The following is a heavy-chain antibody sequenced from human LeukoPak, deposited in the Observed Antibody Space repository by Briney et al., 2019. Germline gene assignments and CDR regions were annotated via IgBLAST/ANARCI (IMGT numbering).Heavy chain of an antibody. CDR3: ARGYNYYDSSGYLQYRYNWFDP. D-gene: IGHD3-22*01. V-gene: IGHV1-8*01. J-gene: IGHJ5*02. Sequence: ASVKVSCKASGYTFTSYDINWVRQATGQGLEWMGWMNPNSGNTGYAQKFQGRVTMTRNTSISTAYMELSSLRSEDTAVYYCARGYNYYDSSGYLQYRYNWFDPWGQGTLVTVSS. CDR1: GYTFTSYD. CDR2: MNPNSGNT.